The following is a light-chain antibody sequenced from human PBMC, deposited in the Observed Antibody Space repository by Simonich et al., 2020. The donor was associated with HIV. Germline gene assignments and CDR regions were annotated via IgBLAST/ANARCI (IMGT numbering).Light chain of an antibody. Sequence: DIVMTQSPDSLAVSLGERATINCKSSQNILYSSNNKNALAWYQQKPGQPPKLLIYWASTRKSGVPDRFSGSGSGTEFTLTISSMQSEDFAVYYCQQYNYWLITFGQGTRLEIK. CDR2: WAS. CDR1: QNILYSSNNKNA. V-gene: IGKV4-1*01. J-gene: IGKJ5*01. CDR3: QQYNYWLIT.